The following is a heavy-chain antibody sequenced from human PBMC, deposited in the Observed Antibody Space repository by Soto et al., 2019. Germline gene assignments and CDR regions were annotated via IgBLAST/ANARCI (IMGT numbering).Heavy chain of an antibody. D-gene: IGHD2-15*01. V-gene: IGHV1-69*01. J-gene: IGHJ6*02. CDR3: AREDPYCSAGSCYSRSWMDV. CDR2: IIPIFGTA. Sequence: VKRSCKSAGCGLSIYAVGWGRQTPGQGLEWMGGIIPIFGTANYAQKFQGRVTITADESTSTAYMELSSLRSEDTAVYYCAREDPYCSAGSCYSRSWMDVWGQGPTVTVS. CDR1: GCGLSIYA.